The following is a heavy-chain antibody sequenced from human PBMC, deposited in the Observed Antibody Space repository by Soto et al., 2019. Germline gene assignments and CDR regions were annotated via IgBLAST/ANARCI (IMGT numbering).Heavy chain of an antibody. D-gene: IGHD5-12*01. CDR2: ISYDGNNK. Sequence: GGSLRLSCVASGFRFSSYGMHWVRQAPGKGLEWVAVISYDGNNKNYADSVKGRFTISRDNSKNTLYLQMNSLRVEDTAVYYCAKGSQRWLQFPDFDYWGQGTLVTVSS. CDR3: AKGSQRWLQFPDFDY. J-gene: IGHJ4*02. V-gene: IGHV3-30*18. CDR1: GFRFSSYG.